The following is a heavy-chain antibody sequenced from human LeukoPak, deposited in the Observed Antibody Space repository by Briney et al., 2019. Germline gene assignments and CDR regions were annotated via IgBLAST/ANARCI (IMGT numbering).Heavy chain of an antibody. CDR3: ARGYFDWLLNSDYNWFDP. CDR2: MNPNSGNT. V-gene: IGHV1-8*01. CDR1: GYTFTSYD. Sequence: ASVKVSCKASGYTFTSYDINWVRQATGQGLEWMGWMNPNSGNTGYAQEFQGRVTMTRSTSISTAYMELSSLRSEDTAVYYCARGYFDWLLNSDYNWFDPWGQGTLVTVSS. J-gene: IGHJ5*02. D-gene: IGHD3-9*01.